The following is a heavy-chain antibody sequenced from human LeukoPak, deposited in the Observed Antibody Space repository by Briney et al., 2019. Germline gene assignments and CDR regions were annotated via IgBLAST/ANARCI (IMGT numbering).Heavy chain of an antibody. Sequence: NPSETLSLTCTVSGGSISSYYWSWIRQPAGKGLEWIGRIYTSGSTNYNPSLKSRVTMSVDTSKNHFSLKLSSVTAADTAVYYCAREWADGCSGGSCYSLGYYYYMDVWGKGTTVTVSS. CDR3: AREWADGCSGGSCYSLGYYYYMDV. J-gene: IGHJ6*03. D-gene: IGHD2-15*01. V-gene: IGHV4-4*07. CDR2: IYTSGST. CDR1: GGSISSYY.